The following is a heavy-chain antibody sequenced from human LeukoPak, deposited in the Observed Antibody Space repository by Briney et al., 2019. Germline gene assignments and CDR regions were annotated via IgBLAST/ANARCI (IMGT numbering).Heavy chain of an antibody. CDR3: AKGAFGTTSCSFDS. Sequence: GGSLRLSCAASGFTFSSYSINWVRQAPGKGLEWVSAISSSGKYIYYADSVKGRFTISRDNAKKSLFLQMNSLRTEDTALYYCAKGAFGTTSCSFDSWGQGTLVTVPS. V-gene: IGHV3-21*04. CDR2: ISSSGKYI. J-gene: IGHJ4*02. CDR1: GFTFSSYS. D-gene: IGHD2-2*01.